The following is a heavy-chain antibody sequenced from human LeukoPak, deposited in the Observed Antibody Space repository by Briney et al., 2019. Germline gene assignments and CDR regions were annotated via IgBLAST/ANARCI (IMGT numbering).Heavy chain of an antibody. D-gene: IGHD6-13*01. CDR3: ARHEQDIAAAGPAFDY. CDR1: GGSLSSYY. J-gene: IGHJ4*02. Sequence: SETLSLTCTVSGGSLSSYYWSWIRQPPGKGREWIGYIYTSGSTNYNPSLKSRVTISGDTSKNEFSMKLSSVTAADTAVYYCARHEQDIAAAGPAFDYWGQGTLVTVSS. CDR2: IYTSGST. V-gene: IGHV4-4*09.